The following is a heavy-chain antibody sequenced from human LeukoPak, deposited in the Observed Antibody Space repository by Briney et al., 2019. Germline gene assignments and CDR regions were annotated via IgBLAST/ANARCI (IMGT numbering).Heavy chain of an antibody. CDR2: INHSGST. J-gene: IGHJ4*02. CDR3: ARHDSVPFIVATRGGLDY. CDR1: GESLSGYY. V-gene: IGHV4-34*01. Sequence: SETLSLTCAVYGESLSGYYWNWIRQPPGKGLEWIGEINHSGSTNYNPSLKSRVTISVDTSKNQFSLKLSSVTAADTAVYYCARHDSVPFIVATRGGLDYWGQGTLVTVSS. D-gene: IGHD5-12*01.